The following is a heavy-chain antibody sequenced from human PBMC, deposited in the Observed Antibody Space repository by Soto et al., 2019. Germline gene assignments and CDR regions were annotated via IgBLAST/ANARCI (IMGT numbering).Heavy chain of an antibody. J-gene: IGHJ4*02. CDR3: TTGLSNGYYNFDY. CDR2: IKGEADGGTT. V-gene: IGHV3-15*01. D-gene: IGHD3-22*01. Sequence: GGSLRLSCAASGFTFSNAWMSWVRLAPGKGLEWVGRIKGEADGGTTDYAAPVKGRITISRDHSKDTLYLQMNSLKTEDTAVYYCTTGLSNGYYNFDYWGQGTPVTVSS. CDR1: GFTFSNAW.